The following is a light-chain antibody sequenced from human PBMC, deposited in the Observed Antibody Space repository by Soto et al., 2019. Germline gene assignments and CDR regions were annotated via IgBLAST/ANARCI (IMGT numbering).Light chain of an antibody. V-gene: IGKV3-15*01. CDR1: QSVSSN. CDR3: QSICM. CDR2: GAS. J-gene: IGKJ1*01. Sequence: EIVMTQSPATLSVSPGERATLSCRASQSVSSNLAWYQQKPGQAPRLLIYGASTRATGIPARFSGSGSGTEFTLTISSLQSEDFAVYYCQSICMFGEGTSLDIK.